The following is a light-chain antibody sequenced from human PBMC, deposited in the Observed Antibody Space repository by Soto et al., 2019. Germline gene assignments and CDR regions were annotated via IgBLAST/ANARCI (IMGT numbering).Light chain of an antibody. CDR3: QQYGSSGVT. CDR1: PSVTNF. J-gene: IGKJ3*01. CDR2: GAF. Sequence: ESVVTQSPTILFLSPGETATLSCRASPSVTNFLAWYQQKPGQAPRLLIYGAFNRATGIPARFSGSGSGTDFTLTISRLEPEDFAVYYCQQYGSSGVTFGPGTKVDIK. V-gene: IGKV3-20*01.